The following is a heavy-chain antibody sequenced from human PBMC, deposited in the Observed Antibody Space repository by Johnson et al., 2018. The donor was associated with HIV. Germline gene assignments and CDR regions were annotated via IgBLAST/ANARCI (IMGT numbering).Heavy chain of an antibody. CDR3: TTDPDSSSWYRDAFDI. CDR2: LKSRTDGETA. Sequence: EVQLVESGGGLVKPGGSLRLSCGASGFTFSDSYMNWIRQAPGKGLEWVGRLKSRTDGETADYAAPVKGRFTISRDDSKNTLYLQMNSLKIEDTAVYYCTTDPDSSSWYRDAFDIWGPGTMVTVSS. V-gene: IGHV3-15*01. D-gene: IGHD6-13*01. J-gene: IGHJ3*02. CDR1: GFTFSDSY.